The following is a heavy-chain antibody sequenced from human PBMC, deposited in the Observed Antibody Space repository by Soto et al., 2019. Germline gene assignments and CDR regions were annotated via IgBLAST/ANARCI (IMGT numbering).Heavy chain of an antibody. J-gene: IGHJ5*02. CDR3: AGDADGWFDP. V-gene: IGHV1-18*01. Sequence: QVQLVQSGAEVKKPGASVKVSCKASGYTFTSYGISWVRQAPGQGLEWMGWISAYNGNTNYAQKLQGRVTMTTNTATSTAYMERSGLTSDDTAVYYCAGDADGWFDPWGQGTLVTVSS. CDR2: ISAYNGNT. CDR1: GYTFTSYG.